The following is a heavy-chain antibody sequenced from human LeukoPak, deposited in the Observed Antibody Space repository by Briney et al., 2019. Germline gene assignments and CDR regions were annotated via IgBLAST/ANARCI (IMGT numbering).Heavy chain of an antibody. V-gene: IGHV3-9*01. CDR3: AKDMSVAGPFDY. J-gene: IGHJ4*02. D-gene: IGHD6-19*01. Sequence: PGRSLRLSCAASGFTFDDYAMHWVRQAPGKGLEWVSGISWNSGSIGYADSVKGRFTISRDNAKNSLYLQMNSLRAEDTALYYSAKDMSVAGPFDYWGQGTLVTVSS. CDR2: ISWNSGSI. CDR1: GFTFDDYA.